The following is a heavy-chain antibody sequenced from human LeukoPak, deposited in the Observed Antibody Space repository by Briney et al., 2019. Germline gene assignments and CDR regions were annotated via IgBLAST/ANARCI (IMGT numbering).Heavy chain of an antibody. CDR2: VNHSGYT. J-gene: IGHJ4*02. CDR1: GTSFTSYY. CDR3: ARMTTGHDY. D-gene: IGHD4-17*01. V-gene: IGHV4-34*01. Sequence: SETLSLTCGVSGTSFTSYYWSWIRQTPRKGLEWIGEVNHSGYTNMNPSLKSRVTISVDTSKNQFSLMMTSVTAADTAVYFCARMTTGHDYWGQGILVTVSS.